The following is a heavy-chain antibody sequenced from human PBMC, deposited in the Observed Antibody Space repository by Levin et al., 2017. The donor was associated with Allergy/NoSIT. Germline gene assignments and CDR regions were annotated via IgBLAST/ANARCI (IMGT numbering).Heavy chain of an antibody. CDR3: AKGREGEILLYGLDV. Sequence: PGGSLRLSCAASGFTFSSYAMSWVRQAPGKGLEWVSAISGSGGTTYYADSVKGRFSISRDNSKNTLSLQMNSLRAEDTAVYYCAKGREGEILLYGLDVWGQGTTVTVSS. V-gene: IGHV3-23*01. J-gene: IGHJ6*02. D-gene: IGHD3-10*01. CDR1: GFTFSSYA. CDR2: ISGSGGTT.